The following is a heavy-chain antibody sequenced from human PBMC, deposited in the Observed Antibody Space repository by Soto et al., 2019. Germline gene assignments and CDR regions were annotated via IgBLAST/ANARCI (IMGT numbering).Heavy chain of an antibody. V-gene: IGHV3-21*01. D-gene: IGHD5-12*01. CDR2: ISSSSSYI. J-gene: IGHJ6*02. CDR3: ARDFRYSVPYYGMDV. CDR1: GFTFSSYS. Sequence: VGSLRLSCAASGFTFSSYSMNWVRQAPGKGLEWVSSISSSSSYIYYADSVKGRFTISRDNAKNSLYLQMNNLRAEDTAVYYCARDFRYSVPYYGMDVWGQGTTVTVSS.